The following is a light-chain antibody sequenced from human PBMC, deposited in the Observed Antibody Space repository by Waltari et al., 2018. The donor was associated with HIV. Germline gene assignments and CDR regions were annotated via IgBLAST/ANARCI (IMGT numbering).Light chain of an antibody. V-gene: IGKV4-1*01. Sequence: DIVTTLSPDSLAVSLGAWPTIQFQSRQNVFYSSNNKNYLSWYQQKPGQPPKLVIYWASSRQSGVPDRFSGSGSGTDFTLTISSLQAEDVAVYFCQQTYTIPPTFGGGTKVEIK. CDR1: QNVFYSSNNKNY. CDR2: WAS. J-gene: IGKJ4*01. CDR3: QQTYTIPPT.